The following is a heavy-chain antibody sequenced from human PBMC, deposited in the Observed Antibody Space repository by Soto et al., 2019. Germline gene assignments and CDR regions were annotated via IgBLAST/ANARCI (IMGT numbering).Heavy chain of an antibody. Sequence: QVQLVQSEAEVKKPGSSVKVSCKASGGTFSSYAISWVRQAPGQGLEWMGGIIPIFGTANYAQKFQGRVTITADESTSTAYMELSSLRSEDTAVYYCARTPRPIWSGYYSNYYYGMDVWGQGTTVTVSS. CDR2: IIPIFGTA. D-gene: IGHD3-3*01. J-gene: IGHJ6*02. CDR1: GGTFSSYA. CDR3: ARTPRPIWSGYYSNYYYGMDV. V-gene: IGHV1-69*01.